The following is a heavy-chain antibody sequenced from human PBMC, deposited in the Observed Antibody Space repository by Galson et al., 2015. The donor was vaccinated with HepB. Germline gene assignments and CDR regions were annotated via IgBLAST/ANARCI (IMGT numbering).Heavy chain of an antibody. J-gene: IGHJ4*02. CDR2: IYYSGST. V-gene: IGHV4-31*03. CDR1: GGSISSGVYY. Sequence: TLSLTCTVSGGSISSGVYYWSWIRQHPGKGLEWIGYIYYSGSTFYNPSLKSRVTISVDTSKNQFALKLSSVTAADTAVYYCARANEYDSSGYYRFYYFDYWGQGILVTVSS. D-gene: IGHD3-22*01. CDR3: ARANEYDSSGYYRFYYFDY.